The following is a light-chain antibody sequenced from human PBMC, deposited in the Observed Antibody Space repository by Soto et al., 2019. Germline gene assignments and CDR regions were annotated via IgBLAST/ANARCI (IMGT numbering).Light chain of an antibody. CDR2: GAS. CDR3: QQFDNWPPYT. J-gene: IGKJ2*01. CDR1: QSISSN. Sequence: EIVVTQSPATLSVSPGERATLSCRASQSISSNLAWYQQRPGQAPRLLIYGASTRATGIPTRFSGGGSGTEFTLTISSLQSEDFAVYYCQQFDNWPPYTFGQGTKLEI. V-gene: IGKV3-15*01.